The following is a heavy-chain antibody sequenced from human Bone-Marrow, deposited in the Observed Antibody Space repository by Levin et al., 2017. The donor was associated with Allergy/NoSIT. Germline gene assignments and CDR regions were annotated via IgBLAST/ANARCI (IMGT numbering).Heavy chain of an antibody. V-gene: IGHV1-69*13. J-gene: IGHJ3*02. CDR2: IIPIFGTS. D-gene: IGHD3-10*01. CDR1: GDSFSTSA. CDR3: AREPNYGSGSNHNIDAFDI. Sequence: SVKVSCKASGDSFSTSAITWVRQAPGQGLEWVGRIIPIFGTSNYAQTFEGRVKVTADESTSIVYMELNRLTSEDTAVYYCAREPNYGSGSNHNIDAFDIWGHGTMVTVSS.